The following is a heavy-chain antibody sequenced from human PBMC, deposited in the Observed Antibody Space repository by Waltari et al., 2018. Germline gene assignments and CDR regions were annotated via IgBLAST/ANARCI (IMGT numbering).Heavy chain of an antibody. D-gene: IGHD5-12*01. CDR1: GGSISRYY. CDR2: IYTSGST. V-gene: IGHV4-4*07. J-gene: IGHJ4*02. Sequence: QVQLQESGPGLVQPSETLSLTCTVSGGSISRYYWSWIRQPAGKGLEWIGRIYTSGSTNYNPSLKSRVTMSVDTSKNQFSLKLSSVTTADTAVYYCARDLSWDGYTHDYWGQGTLVTVSS. CDR3: ARDLSWDGYTHDY.